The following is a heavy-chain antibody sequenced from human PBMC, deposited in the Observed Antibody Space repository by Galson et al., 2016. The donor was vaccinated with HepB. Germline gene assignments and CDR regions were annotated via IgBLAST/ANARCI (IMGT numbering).Heavy chain of an antibody. CDR3: AKDVDTAMVPDAFDI. V-gene: IGHV3-23*01. CDR2: ISGRGGRT. Sequence: SLRLSCAASGFTFSNYAMSWVRQAPGKGLEWVSGISGRGGRTYYAHSVQGRFTRSRDNSKDTPYLQMTSLRAEDTAVYDCAKDVDTAMVPDAFDIWGQGTMVTVSS. CDR1: GFTFSNYA. D-gene: IGHD5-18*01. J-gene: IGHJ3*02.